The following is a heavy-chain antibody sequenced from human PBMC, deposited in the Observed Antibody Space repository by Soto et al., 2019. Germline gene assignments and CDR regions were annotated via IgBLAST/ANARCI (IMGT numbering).Heavy chain of an antibody. J-gene: IGHJ6*02. Sequence: GGSLRLSCAASGFTFSSYGMHWVRQAPGKGLEWVAVIWYDGSNKYYADSVKGRFTISRDNSKNTLYLQMNSLRAEDTAVYYCARKSGDYAYGMDVWGQGTTVTVSS. D-gene: IGHD4-17*01. CDR2: IWYDGSNK. CDR1: GFTFSSYG. V-gene: IGHV3-33*01. CDR3: ARKSGDYAYGMDV.